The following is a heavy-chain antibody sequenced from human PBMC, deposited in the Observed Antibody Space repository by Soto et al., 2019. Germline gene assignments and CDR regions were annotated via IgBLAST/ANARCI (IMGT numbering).Heavy chain of an antibody. D-gene: IGHD4-17*01. J-gene: IGHJ5*02. V-gene: IGHV4-34*01. CDR3: ARLTIGDPHPYNWFDP. CDR2: INHSGST. CDR1: GGSFSGYY. Sequence: QVQLQQWGAGLLKPSETLSLTCAVYGGSFSGYYWSWIRQPPGKGLEWIGEINHSGSTNYNPSLKSRVTISVDTSKNQFSLKLSSVTAADTAVYYCARLTIGDPHPYNWFDPWGQGTLVTVSS.